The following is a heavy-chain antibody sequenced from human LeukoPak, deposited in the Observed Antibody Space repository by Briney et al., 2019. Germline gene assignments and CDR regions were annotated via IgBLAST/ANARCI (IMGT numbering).Heavy chain of an antibody. CDR1: GGSISSGGYY. CDR2: IYYSGST. Sequence: SQTLSLTCTVSGGSISSGGYYWSWIRQHPGKGLEWIGYIYYSGSTYYNPSLKSRVSVDTSKNQFSLKLSSVTAADTAVYYCARWIQLWLDAFDIWGQGTMVTVSS. J-gene: IGHJ3*02. V-gene: IGHV4-31*03. D-gene: IGHD5-18*01. CDR3: ARWIQLWLDAFDI.